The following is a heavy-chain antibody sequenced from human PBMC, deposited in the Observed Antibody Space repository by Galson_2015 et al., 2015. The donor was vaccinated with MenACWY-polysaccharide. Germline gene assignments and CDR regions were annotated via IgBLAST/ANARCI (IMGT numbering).Heavy chain of an antibody. CDR1: GDSVSSNSAA. Sequence: CAISGDSVSSNSAAWNWIRQSPSRGLEWLGRIYYRSKSYNDYAVSVKSRITINPDTSKNQFSLQLNSVTPEDTAVYFCARGGSGSLAPNGNAFDVGGQGTMVIVSS. CDR3: ARGGSGSLAPNGNAFDV. D-gene: IGHD3-22*01. CDR2: IYYRSKSYN. V-gene: IGHV6-1*01. J-gene: IGHJ3*01.